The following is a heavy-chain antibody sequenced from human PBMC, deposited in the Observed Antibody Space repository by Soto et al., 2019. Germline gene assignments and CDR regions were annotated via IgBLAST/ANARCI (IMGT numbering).Heavy chain of an antibody. D-gene: IGHD6-19*01. V-gene: IGHV1-2*02. CDR1: GYTFTGYY. Sequence: ASVKVSCKASGYTFTGYYMHWVRQAPGQGLEWMGWINPNSGGTNYVQKFQGRVTMTRDTSISTAYMELSRLRSDDTAVYYCARDRRGGAVAGSFQHWGQGTLVTVSS. J-gene: IGHJ1*01. CDR3: ARDRRGGAVAGSFQH. CDR2: INPNSGGT.